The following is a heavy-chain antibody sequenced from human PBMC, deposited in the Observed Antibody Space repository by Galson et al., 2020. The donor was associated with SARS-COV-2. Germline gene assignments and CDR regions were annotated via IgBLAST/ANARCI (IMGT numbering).Heavy chain of an antibody. J-gene: IGHJ2*01. D-gene: IGHD5-12*01. V-gene: IGHV3-33*01. CDR2: IWYDGSNK. CDR3: ARGEWLRLFGYGAPKDWYFGL. CDR1: GFTFSSYG. Sequence: GGSLRLSCAASGFTFSSYGMHWVRQAPGKGLEWVAVIWYDGSNKYYADSVKGRFTISRDNSKNTLYLQMNSLRAEDTAVYYCARGEWLRLFGYGAPKDWYFGLWGRGTLVTVSS.